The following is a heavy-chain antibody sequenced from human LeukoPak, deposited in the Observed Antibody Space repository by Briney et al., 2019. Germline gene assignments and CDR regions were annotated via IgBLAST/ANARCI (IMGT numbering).Heavy chain of an antibody. CDR2: ISSSSSYI. V-gene: IGHV3-21*01. D-gene: IGHD3-22*01. CDR1: GFTFSSYS. CDR3: ARDYYDLNYYYYYMDV. Sequence: PGGSLRLSCAASGFTFSSYSMNWVRQAPGKGLEWVSSISSSSSYIYYADSVKGRFTISRDNAKNTLYLQMNSLRAEDTAVYYCARDYYDLNYYYYYMDVWGKGTTVTISS. J-gene: IGHJ6*03.